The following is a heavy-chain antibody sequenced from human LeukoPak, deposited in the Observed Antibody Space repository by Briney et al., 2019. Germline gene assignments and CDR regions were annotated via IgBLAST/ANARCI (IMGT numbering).Heavy chain of an antibody. CDR1: GGSISNYY. CDR3: ARGTERDRLRWIGYYFDY. CDR2: IHTSGST. Sequence: PSETLSLTCTVSGGSISNYYWSWIRQPAGKGLEWIGRIHTSGSTNYNPSLKSRITMSVDTSKNQFSLKLSSVTGADTAIYYCARGTERDRLRWIGYYFDYWGRGTLVTVSS. J-gene: IGHJ4*01. D-gene: IGHD4-23*01. V-gene: IGHV4-4*07.